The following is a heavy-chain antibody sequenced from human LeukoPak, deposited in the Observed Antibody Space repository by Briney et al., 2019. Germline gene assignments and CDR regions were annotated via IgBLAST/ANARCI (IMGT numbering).Heavy chain of an antibody. CDR3: ATETNGRHYDY. Sequence: PGGSLRLSCTASGLTFSTSGFNWVRRAPGKGLEWVASIGPTGSDRYHADSIKGRFTISRDNANNLLYLQMNSLRAEDTAVYYCATETNGRHYDYWGQGTLLTVSS. V-gene: IGHV3-21*06. CDR1: GLTFSTSG. D-gene: IGHD1-14*01. J-gene: IGHJ4*02. CDR2: IGPTGSDR.